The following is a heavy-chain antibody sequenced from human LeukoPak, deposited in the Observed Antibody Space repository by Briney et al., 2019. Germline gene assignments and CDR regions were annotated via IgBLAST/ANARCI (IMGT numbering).Heavy chain of an antibody. CDR1: GFIFSSYA. V-gene: IGHV3-23*01. CDR2: ISGSGGST. J-gene: IGHJ3*02. CDR3: ARDDIAAKNAFDI. D-gene: IGHD6-13*01. Sequence: GGSLRLSCAASGFIFSSYAMSWVRQAPGKGLEWVSAISGSGGSTYYTDSVKGRFTISRDNSKNSVYLQMNSLRAEDTAVYYCARDDIAAKNAFDIWGQGTMVTVSS.